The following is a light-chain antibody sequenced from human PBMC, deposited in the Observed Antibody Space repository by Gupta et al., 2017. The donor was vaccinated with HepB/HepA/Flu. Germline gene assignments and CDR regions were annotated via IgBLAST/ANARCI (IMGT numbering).Light chain of an antibody. J-gene: IGLJ2*01. CDR3: CSYAGSHSWV. CDR1: SSDVGGYNY. V-gene: IGLV2-11*01. Sequence: QSALTPPRSVSGSPGQPVTLSCTGNSSDVGGYNYVSWYQQHPGKAPKFMIYDVTKRPSGVPDRFSGSKSGNTASLTISGLQAEDEANYHCCSYAGSHSWVFGGGTKVTVL. CDR2: DVT.